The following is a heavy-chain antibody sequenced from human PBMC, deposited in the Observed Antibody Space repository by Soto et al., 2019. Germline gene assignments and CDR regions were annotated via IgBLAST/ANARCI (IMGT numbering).Heavy chain of an antibody. CDR3: SRDDSDWFFN. CDR2: ISANSANT. Sequence: ASVKVSCKASGYSFNLYGFTLVRQAPGHGLEWVGWISANSANTNYAQKFQGRVTMTTDTSTTTTYLELRSLRSDDTAVYYCSRDDSDWFFNWGRGTLVTVSS. V-gene: IGHV1-18*01. CDR1: GYSFNLYG. D-gene: IGHD3-9*01. J-gene: IGHJ4*02.